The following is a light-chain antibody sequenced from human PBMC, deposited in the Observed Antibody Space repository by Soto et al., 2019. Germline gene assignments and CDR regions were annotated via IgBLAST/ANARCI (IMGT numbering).Light chain of an antibody. CDR3: SSYTSDNTVV. CDR2: EVT. CDR1: SSDVGAYNY. Sequence: QSVLTQPASVSGSPGQSITISCTGTSSDVGAYNYVSWYQQHPGKAPKVMIYEVTNRPSGVSNRYSGSKSGNTASLTISGLQAEDEADYYCSSYTSDNTVVFGPGTKLTVL. V-gene: IGLV2-14*01. J-gene: IGLJ1*01.